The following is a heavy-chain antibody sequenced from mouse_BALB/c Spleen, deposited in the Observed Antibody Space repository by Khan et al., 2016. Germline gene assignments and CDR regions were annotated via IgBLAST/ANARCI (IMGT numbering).Heavy chain of an antibody. D-gene: IGHD1-1*01. V-gene: IGHV3-6*02. CDR2: ISYDGSN. CDR3: ARDPFYYYGSSYWYFDV. CDR1: GYSITSGYY. Sequence: EVQLQESGPGLVKPSQSLSLTCSVTGYSITSGYYWNWIRQFPGNKLEWMGYISYDGSNNYNPSLKNRISITRDTSKNQFFLQLNSVTTEDTATXYCARDPFYYYGSSYWYFDVWGAGTTVTVSS. J-gene: IGHJ1*01.